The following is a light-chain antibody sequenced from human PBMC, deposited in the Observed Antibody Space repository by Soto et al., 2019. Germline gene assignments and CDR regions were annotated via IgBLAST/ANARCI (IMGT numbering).Light chain of an antibody. Sequence: IQLTQSPSSLSASVGDRVTITCRSSQGISTYLAWYQQQPGKAPKVLMYGASTLQSGVPSRFSGSGSGTDFTLTISSLQPDDFATYYCQQFNSYPRTFGGGTKVEIK. V-gene: IGKV1-9*01. CDR3: QQFNSYPRT. J-gene: IGKJ4*01. CDR2: GAS. CDR1: QGISTY.